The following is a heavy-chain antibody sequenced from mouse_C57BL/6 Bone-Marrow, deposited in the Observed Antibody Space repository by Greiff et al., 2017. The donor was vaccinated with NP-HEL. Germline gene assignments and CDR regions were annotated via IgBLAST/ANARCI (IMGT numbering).Heavy chain of an antibody. J-gene: IGHJ1*03. CDR1: GFTFSSYT. D-gene: IGHD1-1*01. Sequence: EVQGVESGGGLVKPGGSLKLSCAASGFTFSSYTMSWVRQTPEKRLEWVATISGGGGNTYYPDSVKGRFTISRDNAKNTLYLQMSSLRSEDTALYYCASPITTVVAWYFDVWGTGTTVTVSS. V-gene: IGHV5-9*01. CDR3: ASPITTVVAWYFDV. CDR2: ISGGGGNT.